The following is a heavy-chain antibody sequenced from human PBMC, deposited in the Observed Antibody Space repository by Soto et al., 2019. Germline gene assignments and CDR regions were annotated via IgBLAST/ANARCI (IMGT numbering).Heavy chain of an antibody. Sequence: DVQLVESGGGLVQPGRSLRLSCAASGFTFDDYAMHWVRQAPGKGLEWVSGISWNSGSIGYADSVKGRFTISRDNAKNSLYLQMTGLGAEDTALYYCAKDTTYYYDGGGYYGYFQNWAQAPWSPSPQ. CDR3: AKDTTYYYDGGGYYGYFQN. CDR2: ISWNSGSI. CDR1: GFTFDDYA. D-gene: IGHD3-22*01. J-gene: IGHJ1*01. V-gene: IGHV3-9*01.